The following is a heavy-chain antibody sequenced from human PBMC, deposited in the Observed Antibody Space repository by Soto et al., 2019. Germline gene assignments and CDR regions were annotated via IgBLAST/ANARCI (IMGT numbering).Heavy chain of an antibody. Sequence: GGSLRLSCAASGFTFSSYGMHWVRQAPGKGLEWVAVIWYDGSNKYYADSVKGRFTISRDNSKNTLYLQMNSLRAEDTAVFYCARDRKSSSWYRYYYYMDVWGKGTTVTVSS. CDR1: GFTFSSYG. J-gene: IGHJ6*03. D-gene: IGHD6-13*01. V-gene: IGHV3-33*01. CDR2: IWYDGSNK. CDR3: ARDRKSSSWYRYYYYMDV.